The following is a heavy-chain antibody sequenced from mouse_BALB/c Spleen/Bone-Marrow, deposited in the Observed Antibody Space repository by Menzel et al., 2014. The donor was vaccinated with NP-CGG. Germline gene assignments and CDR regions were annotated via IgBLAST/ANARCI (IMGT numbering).Heavy chain of an antibody. CDR1: GFSLTSYG. D-gene: IGHD2-12*01. Sequence: QVTLKECGPGLVAPSQSLSITCTVSGFSLTSYGVHWVRQPPGKGLEWLVVIWSDGSTTYNSALKSRLSISKDNSKSXVFLKMNSLQTDDTAMYYCARSSPTTWAMDYWGQGTSVTVSS. CDR2: IWSDGST. CDR3: ARSSPTTWAMDY. J-gene: IGHJ4*01. V-gene: IGHV2-6*03.